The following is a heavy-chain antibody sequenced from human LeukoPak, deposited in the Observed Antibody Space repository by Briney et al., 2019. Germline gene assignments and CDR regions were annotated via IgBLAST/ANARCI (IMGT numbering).Heavy chain of an antibody. J-gene: IGHJ4*02. CDR1: VGSASGGGSF. Sequence: SETLSLTCTVPVGSASGGGSFWNWVRQPPGKGLECMVYLYGSGSTAYNPSLKSRVTISVETTKNQFSLKLSTVTAADKAVDYYATAEYSAARYFDYWGQGTLVTVSS. CDR3: ATAEYSAARYFDY. V-gene: IGHV4-61*08. D-gene: IGHD2/OR15-2a*01. CDR2: LYGSGST.